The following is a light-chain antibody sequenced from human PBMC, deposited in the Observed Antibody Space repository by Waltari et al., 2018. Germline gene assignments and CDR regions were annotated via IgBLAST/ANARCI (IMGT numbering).Light chain of an antibody. CDR1: QRVSSSY. CDR3: QQYGSSPVT. V-gene: IGKV3-20*01. CDR2: GAS. J-gene: IGKJ2*01. Sequence: EIVLTQSPGTLSLSPGERATLSCRASQRVSSSYLAWYQQKPGQAPRLLIYGASSRATGIPDRFSGSGSGTDFTLTISRLEPEDFAVYYCQQYGSSPVTFGQGTKLEIK.